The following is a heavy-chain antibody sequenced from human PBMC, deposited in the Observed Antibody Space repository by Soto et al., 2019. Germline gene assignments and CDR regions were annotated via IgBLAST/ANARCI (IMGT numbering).Heavy chain of an antibody. V-gene: IGHV3-23*01. J-gene: IGHJ4*02. CDR3: AKDSSLGYYDSSGYPY. CDR1: GFTFSSCA. Sequence: GGSLRLSCAASGFTFSSCAMSWVRQAPGKGLEWVSAISGSGGSTYYADSVKGRFTISRDNSKNTLYLQMNSLRAEDTAVYYCAKDSSLGYYDSSGYPYWGQGTLVTVSS. CDR2: ISGSGGST. D-gene: IGHD3-22*01.